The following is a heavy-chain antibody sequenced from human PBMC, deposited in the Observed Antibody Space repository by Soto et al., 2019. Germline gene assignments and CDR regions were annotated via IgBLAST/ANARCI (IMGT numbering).Heavy chain of an antibody. V-gene: IGHV3-48*02. CDR3: AGAIDF. Sequence: AGGSLRLSCAASGFTFSSYSMNWVRQAPGKGLEWVSYISTRSDTIFYADSVKGRFTISRDNAKNSLYLQMNSLRDEDTAVYYCAGAIDFWGQGTLVTVSS. J-gene: IGHJ4*02. CDR2: ISTRSDTI. CDR1: GFTFSSYS.